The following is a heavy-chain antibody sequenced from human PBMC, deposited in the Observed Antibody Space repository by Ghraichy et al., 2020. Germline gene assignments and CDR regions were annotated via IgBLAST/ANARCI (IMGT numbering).Heavy chain of an antibody. CDR3: ARRYCSSTACYAFDI. CDR2: VSASGGST. J-gene: IGHJ3*02. D-gene: IGHD2-2*01. CDR1: GFTFSNYA. Sequence: SCAASGFTFSNYAMSWVRQAPGKGLEWVSAVSASGGSTYYADSVKGRFTISRDNSKNTLYLQMNSLRAEDTAVYYCARRYCSSTACYAFDIWGQGTMVTVSS. V-gene: IGHV3-23*01.